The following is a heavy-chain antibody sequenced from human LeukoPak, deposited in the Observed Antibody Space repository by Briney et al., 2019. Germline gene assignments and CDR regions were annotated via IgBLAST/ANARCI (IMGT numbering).Heavy chain of an antibody. CDR2: MNPNSGNT. CDR1: GYTFTSYD. J-gene: IGHJ4*02. D-gene: IGHD3-3*01. Sequence: ASVKVSCKASGYTFTSYDINWVRQATGQGLEWMGWMNPNSGNTGYAQKFQGRVTMTRNTSISTAYMELSSLRSDDTAVYYCARAYYDFWSGYYGPDYWGQGTLVTVSS. V-gene: IGHV1-8*01. CDR3: ARAYYDFWSGYYGPDY.